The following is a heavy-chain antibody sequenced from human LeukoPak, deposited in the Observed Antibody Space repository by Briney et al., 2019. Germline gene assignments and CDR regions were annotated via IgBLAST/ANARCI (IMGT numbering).Heavy chain of an antibody. Sequence: SETLSLTCTVSGGSIGSHLWNWIRQPPGKGLEWVGYIHYSGNTNYNPSLQSRLTISVDTSKNQFSLRLRSVIAADTAIYYCARDCDFSGGHYYYGLDVWGQGTTVTVSS. J-gene: IGHJ6*02. D-gene: IGHD2-15*01. CDR1: GGSIGSHL. CDR3: ARDCDFSGGHYYYGLDV. CDR2: IHYSGNT. V-gene: IGHV4-59*11.